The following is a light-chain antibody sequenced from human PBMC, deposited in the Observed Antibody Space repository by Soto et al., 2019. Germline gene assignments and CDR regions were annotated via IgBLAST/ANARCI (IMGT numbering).Light chain of an antibody. Sequence: QSVLTQPPSVSGSPGQSVAISCTGTSSDVGSYNRVSWYQQPPGTAPKLMIFDVSNRPSGVPDRFSGSKSGNTASLTISGLQAEDEAYYYCSSYKTSNTYVFGTGTKVTVL. CDR2: DVS. V-gene: IGLV2-18*02. CDR3: SSYKTSNTYV. CDR1: SSDVGSYNR. J-gene: IGLJ1*01.